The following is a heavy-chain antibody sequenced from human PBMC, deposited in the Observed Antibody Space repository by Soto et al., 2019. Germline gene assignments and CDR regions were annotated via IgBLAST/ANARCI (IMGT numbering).Heavy chain of an antibody. CDR3: AKDRYYHDSKDAFDI. D-gene: IGHD3-22*01. V-gene: IGHV3-30*18. Sequence: GGSLRLSCAASGFTFSSYGMHWVRQAPGKGLEWVAVISYDGSNKYYADSVKGRFTISRDNSKNTLYLQMNSLRAEDTAVYYCAKDRYYHDSKDAFDIWGQGTMVTVS. J-gene: IGHJ3*02. CDR1: GFTFSSYG. CDR2: ISYDGSNK.